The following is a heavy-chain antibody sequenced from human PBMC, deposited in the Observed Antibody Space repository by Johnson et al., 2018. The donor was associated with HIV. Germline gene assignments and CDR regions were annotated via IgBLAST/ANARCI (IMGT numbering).Heavy chain of an antibody. CDR1: GFTFSSYA. J-gene: IGHJ3*02. CDR3: ARSKDCSGGSCPDAFDI. V-gene: IGHV3-74*02. D-gene: IGHD2-15*01. CDR2: IISDVSSA. Sequence: MQLVESGGGLVQPGGSLRLSCAASGFTFSSYAMSWVRQAPGKGLVWVSRIISDVSSAIYTDSVKGRFTISRDNAKNTLYLQMNSLRVEDTAVYYCARSKDCSGGSCPDAFDIWGQGTMVIVSS.